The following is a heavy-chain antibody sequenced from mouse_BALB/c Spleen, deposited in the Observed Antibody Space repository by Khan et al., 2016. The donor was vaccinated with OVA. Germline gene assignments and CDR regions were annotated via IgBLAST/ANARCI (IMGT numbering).Heavy chain of an antibody. Sequence: QVQLKQSGAELMKPGASVKLSCKATGYIFSSYWIEWVKQRPGHGLEWIGEILPGSGTTNYHEKFKGKATFTAETSSNTPYMQLSSLTSEDSAVYYWARYGKHWNFDVWGEGTTVNVSS. CDR3: ARYGKHWNFDV. D-gene: IGHD2-1*01. V-gene: IGHV1-9*01. CDR2: ILPGSGTT. CDR1: GYIFSSYW. J-gene: IGHJ1*01.